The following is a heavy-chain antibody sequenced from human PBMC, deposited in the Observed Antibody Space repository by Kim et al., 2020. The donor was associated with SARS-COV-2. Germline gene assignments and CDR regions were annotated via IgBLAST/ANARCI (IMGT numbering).Heavy chain of an antibody. J-gene: IGHJ3*02. V-gene: IGHV1-46*01. D-gene: IGHD3-3*02. CDR3: ARITSYSSFGASDI. Sequence: YAQKFQGRVTMTRDTSTSTVYMELSSLRSEDTAVYYCARITSYSSFGASDIWGQGTMVTVSS.